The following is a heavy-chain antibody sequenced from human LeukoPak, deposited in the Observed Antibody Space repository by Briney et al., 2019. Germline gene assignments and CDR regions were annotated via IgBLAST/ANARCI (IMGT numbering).Heavy chain of an antibody. J-gene: IGHJ5*02. CDR3: ARSAGVVNWFDP. Sequence: KPSETLSLTCTASGGSISSYYWSWIRQPPGKGLEWIGYIYYSGSTNYNPSLKSRVTISVDTSKNQFSLKLSSVTAADTAVYYCARSAGVVNWFDPWGQGTLVTVSS. CDR1: GGSISSYY. V-gene: IGHV4-59*01. D-gene: IGHD2-8*01. CDR2: IYYSGST.